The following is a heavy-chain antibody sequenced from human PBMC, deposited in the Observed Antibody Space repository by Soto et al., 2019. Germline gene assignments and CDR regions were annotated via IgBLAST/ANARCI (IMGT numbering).Heavy chain of an antibody. CDR1: GGSISSSSYY. V-gene: IGHV4-39*01. CDR2: IYYSWST. Sequence: SETLSLTCTVSGGSISSSSYYWGWIRHPPGKGLEWIGSIYYSWSTYYNPSLKSRVTISVDTSQNQFSLKLSSVTAADTAVYDCERYNDYGYLFEPWGQGTMVTVSS. J-gene: IGHJ5*02. D-gene: IGHD4-17*01. CDR3: ERYNDYGYLFEP.